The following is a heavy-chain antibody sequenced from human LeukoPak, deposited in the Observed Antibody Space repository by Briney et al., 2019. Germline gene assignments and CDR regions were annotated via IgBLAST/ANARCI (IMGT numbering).Heavy chain of an antibody. CDR2: IYYSGST. CDR3: ARGPRYFDY. CDR1: GGSISSYY. V-gene: IGHV4-59*08. J-gene: IGHJ4*02. Sequence: SETLSLTCTVSGGSISSYYWSWIRQPPGKGLEWIGYIYYSGSTNYNPSLKSRVTLSVDTSRNQFSLRLSSVTAADTAVYYCARGPRYFDYWGQGTLVTVSS.